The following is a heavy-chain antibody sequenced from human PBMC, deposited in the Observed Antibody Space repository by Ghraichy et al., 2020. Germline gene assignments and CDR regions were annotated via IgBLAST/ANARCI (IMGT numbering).Heavy chain of an antibody. V-gene: IGHV6-1*01. Sequence: SETLSLTCAISGDSVSRNSAAWYWIRQSPSRGLEWLGRTYYRSKWYYDYAASVQSRITIYPDTSKNQFSLQLNSVTPEDTAVYYCARGPLPQWLDGVFFDFWGQGILVTVSS. J-gene: IGHJ4*02. CDR1: GDSVSRNSAA. D-gene: IGHD6-19*01. CDR2: TYYRSKWYY. CDR3: ARGPLPQWLDGVFFDF.